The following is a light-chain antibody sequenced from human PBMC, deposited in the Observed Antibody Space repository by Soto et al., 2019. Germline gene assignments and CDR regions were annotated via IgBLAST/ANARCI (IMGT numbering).Light chain of an antibody. Sequence: VLTQSPRTLSLSPGERATLSCRASQSVSSSYLAWYQQKPGQSPSLIIYGASSRATGIPDRLSGSGSGTDFTLTISRLEPEDFAVYYCQQYGSSSVTFGQGTKV. J-gene: IGKJ1*01. V-gene: IGKV3-20*01. CDR2: GAS. CDR1: QSVSSSY. CDR3: QQYGSSSVT.